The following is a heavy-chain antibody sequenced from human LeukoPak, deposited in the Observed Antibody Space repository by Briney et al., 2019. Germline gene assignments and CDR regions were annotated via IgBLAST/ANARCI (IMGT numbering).Heavy chain of an antibody. D-gene: IGHD5-24*01. CDR1: GFTFSSYW. J-gene: IGHJ4*02. Sequence: GGSLRLSCAASGFTFSSYWMSWVRQAPGKGLEWVANIKQDGSEKYYVDSVKGRFTISRDNAKNSLYLQMNSLRAKDTAVYYCARGRWLQASYYFDYWGQGTLVTVSS. V-gene: IGHV3-7*01. CDR3: ARGRWLQASYYFDY. CDR2: IKQDGSEK.